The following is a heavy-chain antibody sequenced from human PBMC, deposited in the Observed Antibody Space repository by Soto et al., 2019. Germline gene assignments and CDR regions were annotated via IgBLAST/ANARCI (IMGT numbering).Heavy chain of an antibody. D-gene: IGHD2-15*01. CDR1: GFTFSSYG. Sequence: QVQLVESGGGVVQPGRSLRLSCAASGFTFSSYGMHWVRQAPGKGLEWVAVISYDGSNKYYADSVKGRFTISRDNSKNTLYLQMNSLRAEDTAVYYCAKEITSDCSGGSCYTDAFDIWGQGTMVTVSS. CDR3: AKEITSDCSGGSCYTDAFDI. V-gene: IGHV3-30*18. J-gene: IGHJ3*02. CDR2: ISYDGSNK.